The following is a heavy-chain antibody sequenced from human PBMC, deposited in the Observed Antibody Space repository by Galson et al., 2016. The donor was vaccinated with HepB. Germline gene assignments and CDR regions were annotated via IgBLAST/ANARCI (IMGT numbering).Heavy chain of an antibody. Sequence: SLRLSCAASGFTFGDYGLSWFRQAPGKGLEWVGLVRNTPYGGTTEYAASVKGRFTISRDDSKSIVYLQMNSLRAEDTAVYYCAKDSGFDSVNWGQGTLVTVS. CDR2: VRNTPYGGTT. V-gene: IGHV3-49*03. CDR3: AKDSGFDSVN. D-gene: IGHD5-12*01. CDR1: GFTFGDYG. J-gene: IGHJ4*02.